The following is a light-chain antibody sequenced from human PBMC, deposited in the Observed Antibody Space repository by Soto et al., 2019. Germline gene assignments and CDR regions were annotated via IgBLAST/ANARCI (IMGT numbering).Light chain of an antibody. Sequence: QSALTQPATVSGSPGQSITISCTGTSSDVGGYNYVSWYLQYPGKAPKLMIYEVSNRPSGVSNRFSGSKSGNTASLTISGLQAEDEADYYCSSYTSSSTYVFGTGTKLTVL. J-gene: IGLJ1*01. CDR2: EVS. CDR3: SSYTSSSTYV. V-gene: IGLV2-14*01. CDR1: SSDVGGYNY.